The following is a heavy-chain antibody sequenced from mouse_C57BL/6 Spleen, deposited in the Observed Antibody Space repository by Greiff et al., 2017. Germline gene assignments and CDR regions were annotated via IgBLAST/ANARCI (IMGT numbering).Heavy chain of an antibody. D-gene: IGHD2-3*01. J-gene: IGHJ1*03. V-gene: IGHV5-4*01. Sequence: EVQLVESGGGLVKPGGSLKLSCAASGFTFSSYAMPWVRQTPEKRLEWVATISDGGSYTYYPDNVKGRFTISRDNAKNNLYLQMSHLKSEDTAMYYCARAMLVTTSWYFDVWGTGTTVTVSS. CDR1: GFTFSSYA. CDR3: ARAMLVTTSWYFDV. CDR2: ISDGGSYT.